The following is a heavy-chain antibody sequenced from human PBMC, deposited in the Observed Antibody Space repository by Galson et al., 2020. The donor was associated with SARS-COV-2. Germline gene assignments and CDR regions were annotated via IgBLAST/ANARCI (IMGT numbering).Heavy chain of an antibody. Sequence: ETSETLSLTCTVSGGSISSGGYYWSWIRQHPGKGLEWIGYIYYSGSTYYNPSLKSRVTISVDTSKNQFSLKLSSVIAADTAVYYCARAEEWELLGDYFDYWGQGTLVTVSS. V-gene: IGHV4-31*03. CDR3: ARAEEWELLGDYFDY. CDR1: GGSISSGGYY. D-gene: IGHD1-26*01. CDR2: IYYSGST. J-gene: IGHJ4*02.